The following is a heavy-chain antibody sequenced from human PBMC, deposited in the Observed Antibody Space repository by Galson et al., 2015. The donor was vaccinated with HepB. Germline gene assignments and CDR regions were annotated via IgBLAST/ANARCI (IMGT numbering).Heavy chain of an antibody. Sequence: SLRLSCAASGFSFSNASMSWVRQAPGKGLEWVCRIKSRTDGGAADYAAPVKDRVTISRDDSENTLYLQMNSLKTEDTAVYFCATDKGARDYWGQGTLVTVSS. D-gene: IGHD1-26*01. V-gene: IGHV3-15*01. CDR2: IKSRTDGGAA. CDR1: GFSFSNAS. CDR3: ATDKGARDY. J-gene: IGHJ4*02.